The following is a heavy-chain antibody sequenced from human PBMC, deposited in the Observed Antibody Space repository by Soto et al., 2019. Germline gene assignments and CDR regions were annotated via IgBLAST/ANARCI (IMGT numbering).Heavy chain of an antibody. J-gene: IGHJ4*02. Sequence: QVQLVESGGGVVQPGRSLRLSCAASGFTFSSYAMHWVRQAPGKGLEWVAVISYDGSNKYYADSVKGRFTISRDNSKNTLYLQMNSLRAEDTAVYYCARDRYSYGRRRDFDYWGQGTLVTVSS. CDR1: GFTFSSYA. D-gene: IGHD5-18*01. V-gene: IGHV3-30-3*01. CDR2: ISYDGSNK. CDR3: ARDRYSYGRRRDFDY.